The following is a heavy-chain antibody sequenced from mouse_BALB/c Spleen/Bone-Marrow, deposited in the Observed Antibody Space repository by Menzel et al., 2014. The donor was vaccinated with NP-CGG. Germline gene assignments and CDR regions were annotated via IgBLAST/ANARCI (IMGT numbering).Heavy chain of an antibody. Sequence: DVMLVESGGGLVQPGGSLKLSCAASGFDFSRYWMSWVRQAPGKGLEWIGEINPDSSTINYTPSPKDKFIISRDNAKNTLYLQMSKVRSEDTALYYCARLGHYGYVDYWGQGTSVTVSS. J-gene: IGHJ4*01. V-gene: IGHV4-1*02. D-gene: IGHD2-2*01. CDR3: ARLGHYGYVDY. CDR2: INPDSSTI. CDR1: GFDFSRYW.